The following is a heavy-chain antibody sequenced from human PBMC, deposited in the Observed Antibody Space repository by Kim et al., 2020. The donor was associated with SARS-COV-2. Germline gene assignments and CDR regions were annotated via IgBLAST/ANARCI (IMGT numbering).Heavy chain of an antibody. CDR2: IWYDGSNK. Sequence: GGSLRLSCAASGFTFSSYGMHWVRQAPGKGLEWVAVIWYDGSNKYYADSVKGRFTISRDNSKNTLYLQMNSLRAEDTAVYYCARGHAYGGNGVPPFDYWGQGTLVTVSS. CDR1: GFTFSSYG. CDR3: ARGHAYGGNGVPPFDY. J-gene: IGHJ4*02. D-gene: IGHD4-17*01. V-gene: IGHV3-33*01.